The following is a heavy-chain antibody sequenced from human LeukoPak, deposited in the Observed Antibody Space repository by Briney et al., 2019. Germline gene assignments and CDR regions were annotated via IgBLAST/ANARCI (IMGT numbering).Heavy chain of an antibody. D-gene: IGHD7-27*01. CDR1: GFTFSRYA. V-gene: IGHV3-30-3*01. CDR2: ISDDGTFA. Sequence: GESLRLSCAASGFTFSRYAMHWVRQAPGKGLEWVAVISDDGTFALYGDSVRGRFTISRDSSKNTLYLQMNSLRPEDTAVYYCARELGKFDPWGQGTLVTVSS. J-gene: IGHJ5*02. CDR3: ARELGKFDP.